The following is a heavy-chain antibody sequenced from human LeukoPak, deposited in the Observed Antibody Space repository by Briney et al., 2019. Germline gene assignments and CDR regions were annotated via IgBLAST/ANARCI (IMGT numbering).Heavy chain of an antibody. V-gene: IGHV3-33*01. D-gene: IGHD5-24*01. CDR2: IWYDGSNK. CDR1: GFTFSSYG. CDR3: ARDRDGRFDY. Sequence: GRSLRLSCAASGFTFSSYGMHWVRQAPGKGLDWVAVIWYDGSNKYYADSVKGRFTISRDNSKNTLYLQMNSLRAEDTAVYYCARDRDGRFDYWGQGTLVTVSS. J-gene: IGHJ4*02.